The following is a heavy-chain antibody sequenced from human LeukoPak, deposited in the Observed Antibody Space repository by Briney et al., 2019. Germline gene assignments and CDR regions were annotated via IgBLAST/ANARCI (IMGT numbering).Heavy chain of an antibody. V-gene: IGHV4-38-2*02. Sequence: PSETLSLTCTVSGYSISSGYYWGWIRQPPGKGLEWIGSIYHSGSTYYNPSLKSRVTISVDTSKNQFSLKLSSVTAADTAVYYCARVRGAFDYWGQGTLVTVSS. CDR1: GYSISSGYY. CDR2: IYHSGST. D-gene: IGHD2-15*01. J-gene: IGHJ4*02. CDR3: ARVRGAFDY.